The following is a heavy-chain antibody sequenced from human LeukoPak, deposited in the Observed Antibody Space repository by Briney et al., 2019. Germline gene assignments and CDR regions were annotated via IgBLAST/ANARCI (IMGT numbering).Heavy chain of an antibody. V-gene: IGHV3-30*04. J-gene: IGHJ4*02. D-gene: IGHD5-12*01. CDR2: VSYDGSNK. CDR3: ARDGRSGYDFGFHFDY. Sequence: GGSLRLSCAASGFTFSSYAMHWVRQAPGKGLEWVAVVSYDGSNKYYANSVKGRFTISRDDSKNSLYLQVNSLRGEDTAVYYCARDGRSGYDFGFHFDYWGLGTLVTV. CDR1: GFTFSSYA.